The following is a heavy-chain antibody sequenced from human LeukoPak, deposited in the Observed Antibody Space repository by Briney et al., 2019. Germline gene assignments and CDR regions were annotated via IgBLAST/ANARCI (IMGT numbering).Heavy chain of an antibody. CDR3: ARLALDGGNYFDY. V-gene: IGHV5-51*01. CDR2: IYPGDFDI. Sequence: GESLKISCQASGYSFTTYWIGWVRQMPGKGLVWMGIIYPGDFDIRCSPSFQGQVTFSTDKSISTAYLQWNSLKASDTAMYYCARLALDGGNYFDYWGQGTLVSVSS. J-gene: IGHJ4*02. D-gene: IGHD3-16*01. CDR1: GYSFTTYW.